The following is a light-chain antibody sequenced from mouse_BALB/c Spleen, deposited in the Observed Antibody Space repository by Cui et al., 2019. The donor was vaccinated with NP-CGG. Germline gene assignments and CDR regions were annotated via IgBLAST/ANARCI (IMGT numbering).Light chain of an antibody. CDR3: ALWYSNHWV. CDR1: TGAVTTSNY. J-gene: IGLJ1*01. CDR2: GTN. V-gene: IGLV1*01. Sequence: QAVVTQASALTTSPGETVTLTCRSSTGAVTTSNYANWVQEKPDHLFTGLIGGTNNRGSLIGDKAALTITGAQTEDEAIYFCALWYSNHWVFGGGTKLTVL.